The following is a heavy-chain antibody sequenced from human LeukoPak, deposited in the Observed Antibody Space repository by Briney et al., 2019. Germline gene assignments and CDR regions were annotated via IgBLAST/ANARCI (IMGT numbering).Heavy chain of an antibody. D-gene: IGHD6-6*01. Sequence: ASVKVSCKASGYTFTSYDINWVRQATGQGLEWMGWMNPNSGNTGYAQKFQGRVTITRNTSISTAYMELSSLRSEDTAVYYCARALYSSSSWYYYYYMDVWGKGTTVTVSS. CDR3: ARALYSSSSWYYYYYMDV. CDR2: MNPNSGNT. CDR1: GYTFTSYD. J-gene: IGHJ6*03. V-gene: IGHV1-8*03.